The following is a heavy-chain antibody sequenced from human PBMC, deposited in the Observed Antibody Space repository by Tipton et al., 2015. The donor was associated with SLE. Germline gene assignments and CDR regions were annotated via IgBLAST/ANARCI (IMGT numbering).Heavy chain of an antibody. CDR2: INYSGST. CDR3: ARGFRPYYFDP. V-gene: IGHV4-39*07. Sequence: LRLSCTVSGGSISNSYYYWGWIRQSPGKGLEWIGTINYSGSTYYNPSLKSRVTISIDSSKNRFSLNMNSVTAADTAVYYCARGFRPYYFDPWGQGTLVTVSS. J-gene: IGHJ4*02. CDR1: GGSISNSYYY. D-gene: IGHD2-21*01.